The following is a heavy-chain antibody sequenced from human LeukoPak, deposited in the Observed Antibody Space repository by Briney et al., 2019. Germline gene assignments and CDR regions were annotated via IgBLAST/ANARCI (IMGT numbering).Heavy chain of an antibody. Sequence: ASVNVSCKASGYTFTDYYMHWVRHAPGQGLELMGWINPKSSGTNYAQQYPGRGSLTSYTSISTVYMDVSSLRSDDTAVYYCARWVGATFPYWGQGTLVSV. D-gene: IGHD1-26*01. CDR2: INPKSSGT. J-gene: IGHJ4*02. V-gene: IGHV1-2*02. CDR1: GYTFTDYY. CDR3: ARWVGATFPY.